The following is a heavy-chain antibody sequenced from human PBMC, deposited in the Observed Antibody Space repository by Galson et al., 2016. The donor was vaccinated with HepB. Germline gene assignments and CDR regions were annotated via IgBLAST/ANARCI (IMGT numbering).Heavy chain of an antibody. CDR1: GGSIRSSDW. V-gene: IGHV4-4*02. D-gene: IGHD5-12*01. Sequence: SETLSLTCAVSGGSIRSSDWWSWVRQPPGQGLEWIGQIFHRGRVNYTPSLATRVTISVDTYNNHLSLRPTSVTAAHTALYYCARRYRGGPSNYWGQGTLVIVSS. J-gene: IGHJ4*02. CDR3: ARRYRGGPSNY. CDR2: IFHRGRV.